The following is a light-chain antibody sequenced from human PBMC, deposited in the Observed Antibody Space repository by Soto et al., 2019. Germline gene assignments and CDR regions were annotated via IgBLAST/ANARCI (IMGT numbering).Light chain of an antibody. Sequence: EIVLTQSQDTLSLSPGESATLTCRASQTVASNDLAWYQHKPGQAPRLLIYGASSRATGIPDRFSGSGSGTDFTRAISRLEPEECAVYYWQQFYYLITFGQGTRLEIK. V-gene: IGKV3-20*01. J-gene: IGKJ5*01. CDR3: QQFYYLIT. CDR2: GAS. CDR1: QTVASND.